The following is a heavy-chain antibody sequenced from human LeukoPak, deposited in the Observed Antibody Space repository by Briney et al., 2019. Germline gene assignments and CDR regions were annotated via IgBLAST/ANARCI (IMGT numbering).Heavy chain of an antibody. D-gene: IGHD1-26*01. V-gene: IGHV3-9*01. CDR2: ISWNSGSI. CDR1: GFTFDDYG. CDR3: AKTGSYYSFDY. Sequence: QPGRSLRLSCAASGFTFDDYGMHWVRQAPGKGLEWVSGISWNSGSIGYADSVKGRFTISRDNAKNSLYLQMNSLRAEDTAVYYCAKTGSYYSFDYWGQGTLVTVSS. J-gene: IGHJ4*02.